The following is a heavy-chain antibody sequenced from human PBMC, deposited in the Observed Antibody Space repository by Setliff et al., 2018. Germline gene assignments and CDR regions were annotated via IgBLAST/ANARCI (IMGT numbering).Heavy chain of an antibody. CDR3: ARDVFPYHYEGAFDI. CDR2: INPSSGRT. V-gene: IGHV1-46*01. D-gene: IGHD3-22*01. Sequence: ASVKVSCKASGCTFTSHYMHWVRQAPGLGLEWMGTINPSSGRTSYAQKSQGRVTMTRDTSTSTVYMDMSSLRSEDTAVYYCARDVFPYHYEGAFDIWGQGTMVTVSS. CDR1: GCTFTSHY. J-gene: IGHJ3*02.